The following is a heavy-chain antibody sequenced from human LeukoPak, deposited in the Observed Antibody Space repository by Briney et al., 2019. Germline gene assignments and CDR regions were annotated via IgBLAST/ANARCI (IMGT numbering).Heavy chain of an antibody. Sequence: EASVKVSCKASGYTFTSYDINWVRQATGQGLEWMGWMNPNSGNTGYTQKFQGRVTMTRNTSISTAYMELSSLRSEDTAVYYCAGGPRGGGGSYYFGYWGQGTLVTVSS. V-gene: IGHV1-8*01. CDR3: AGGPRGGGGSYYFGY. D-gene: IGHD1-26*01. CDR1: GYTFTSYD. CDR2: MNPNSGNT. J-gene: IGHJ4*02.